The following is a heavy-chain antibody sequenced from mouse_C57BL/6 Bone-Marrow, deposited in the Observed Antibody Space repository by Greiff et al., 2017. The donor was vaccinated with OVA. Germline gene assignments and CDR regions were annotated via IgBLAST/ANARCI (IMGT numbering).Heavy chain of an antibody. Sequence: EVQLQQSGPELVKPGASVKIPCKASGYTFTDYNMDWVKQSHGKSLEWIGDINPNNGGTIYNQKFKGKATLTVDKSSSTAYMELRSLTSEDTAVYYCARWEGHYSNLYFDYWGQGTTLTVSS. D-gene: IGHD2-5*01. CDR1: GYTFTDYN. CDR2: INPNNGGT. V-gene: IGHV1-18*01. CDR3: ARWEGHYSNLYFDY. J-gene: IGHJ2*01.